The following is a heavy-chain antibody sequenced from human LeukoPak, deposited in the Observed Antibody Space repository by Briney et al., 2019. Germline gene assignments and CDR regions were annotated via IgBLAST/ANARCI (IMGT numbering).Heavy chain of an antibody. D-gene: IGHD3-22*01. CDR3: AKDWAGDYDTSGPDY. Sequence: GGSLRLSCAASGFTFSNYGMHWVRQAPGKGLEWVAVISYDGRTEYYADSVKGRFTISRDTSKNTLYLQMNSLRAEDTAVYFCAKDWAGDYDTSGPDYWGQGTLVTVSS. V-gene: IGHV3-30*18. J-gene: IGHJ4*02. CDR2: ISYDGRTE. CDR1: GFTFSNYG.